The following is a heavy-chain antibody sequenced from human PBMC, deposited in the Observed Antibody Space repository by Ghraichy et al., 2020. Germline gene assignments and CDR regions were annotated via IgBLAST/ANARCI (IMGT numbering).Heavy chain of an antibody. CDR2: IYYNEST. Sequence: SETLSLTCTVSGGSISSSSYYWGWIRQPPGKGLEWIGSIYYNESTYYNPSLKSRVTISVDTSKNQFSLKLSSVTAADTAEYYCARQIVTGIKGREPFDIWGQGTMVTVSS. V-gene: IGHV4-39*01. J-gene: IGHJ3*02. D-gene: IGHD1-20*01. CDR3: ARQIVTGIKGREPFDI. CDR1: GGSISSSSYY.